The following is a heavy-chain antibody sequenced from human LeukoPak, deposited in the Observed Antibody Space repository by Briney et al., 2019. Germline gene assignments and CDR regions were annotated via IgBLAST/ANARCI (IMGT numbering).Heavy chain of an antibody. J-gene: IGHJ4*02. CDR3: ATSKWFGIETEY. CDR1: GGSFSGYF. Sequence: SETLSLTCAVYGGSFSGYFWTWFRQPPGKGLEWTGEINPSGTTKYHPSLKSRVTISGDTSKNQISLELSAVTAADTAVYYCATSKWFGIETEYWGQGTLVTVSS. D-gene: IGHD3-10*01. CDR2: INPSGTT. V-gene: IGHV4-34*01.